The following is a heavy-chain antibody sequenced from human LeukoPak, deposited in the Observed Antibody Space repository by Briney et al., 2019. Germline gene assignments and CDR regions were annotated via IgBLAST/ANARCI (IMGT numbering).Heavy chain of an antibody. Sequence: TSETLSLTCSVSGGSISTYYWSWIRQPAGKGLEWIGRIYTTGGTNYDPSLKSRVTMSVDTSKNQFSLKLTSVTAADTAVYYCARLILGYSYGIDYYYYYMDVWGKGTTVTVSS. J-gene: IGHJ6*03. CDR2: IYTTGGT. CDR1: GGSISTYY. CDR3: ARLILGYSYGIDYYYYYMDV. V-gene: IGHV4-4*07. D-gene: IGHD5-18*01.